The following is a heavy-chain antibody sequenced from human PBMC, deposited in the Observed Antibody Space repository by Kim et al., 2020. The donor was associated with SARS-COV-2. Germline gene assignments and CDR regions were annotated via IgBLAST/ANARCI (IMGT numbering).Heavy chain of an antibody. J-gene: IGHJ4*02. CDR3: ARVLDRWGYSVSGCYYPDRFLDY. CDR1: GGSISSGDYY. V-gene: IGHV4-30-4*01. D-gene: IGHD3-10*01. CDR2: IYYSGST. Sequence: SETLSLTCTVSGGSISSGDYYWSWIRQPPGKGLEWIGYIYYSGSTYYNPSLKSRVTISVDTSKNQFSLKLSSVTAADTAVYYCARVLDRWGYSVSGCYYPDRFLDYWGRGTLGTVSS.